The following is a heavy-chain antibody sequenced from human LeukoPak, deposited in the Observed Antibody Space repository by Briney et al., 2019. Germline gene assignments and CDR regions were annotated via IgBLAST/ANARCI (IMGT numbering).Heavy chain of an antibody. CDR3: ARTYCSGGTCSGADH. Sequence: GGSLRLSCQASGFTFTDYALHWVRQAPGKGLEWVAVISYDSTKRYYAHSVKGRFTISRDNSRDTLFLQMDGLKAEDTAVYYCARTYCSGGTCSGADHWGQGTVVTVSS. D-gene: IGHD2-15*01. V-gene: IGHV3-30*04. J-gene: IGHJ5*02. CDR2: ISYDSTKR. CDR1: GFTFTDYA.